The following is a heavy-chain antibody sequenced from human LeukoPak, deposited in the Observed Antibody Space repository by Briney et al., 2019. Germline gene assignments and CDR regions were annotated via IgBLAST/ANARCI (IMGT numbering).Heavy chain of an antibody. Sequence: PGGSLRLSCAASGFTFSSYEMNWVRQAPGKGLEWVSYISNSSSSIYYADSVRGRFTISRDNAKNSLYLQMNSLRAEDTAVYYCARMTGGSDGLDMWGQGTMVTVYS. J-gene: IGHJ3*02. V-gene: IGHV3-48*01. CDR3: ARMTGGSDGLDM. D-gene: IGHD2-15*01. CDR1: GFTFSSYE. CDR2: ISNSSSSI.